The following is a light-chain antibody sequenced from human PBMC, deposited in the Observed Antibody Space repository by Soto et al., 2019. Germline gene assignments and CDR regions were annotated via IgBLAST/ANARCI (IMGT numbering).Light chain of an antibody. J-gene: IGKJ4*01. V-gene: IGKV1-39*01. CDR2: AAS. Sequence: DIQMTQSPSALSASVGDRVTITCRASQSITNYLNWYQHKPGQAPNLLIYAASTLQAGVPSRFRGSGSGTDFTLTISSLQPEDFATYVCQQSNSSPPTFGGGTKVEIK. CDR3: QQSNSSPPT. CDR1: QSITNY.